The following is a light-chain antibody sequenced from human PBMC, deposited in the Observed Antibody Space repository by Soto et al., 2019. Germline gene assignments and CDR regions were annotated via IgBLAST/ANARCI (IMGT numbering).Light chain of an antibody. J-gene: IGLJ1*01. CDR2: GNS. Sequence: QSVLTQPPSVSGAPGQRVTISCTGSSSNIGAGYDVHWYQQLPGTAPKLLIYGNSNRPSGVPDRFSGSKSGRSASLAITGLQPGDEADYYSQPYNSDLSVYVFGPGTKLTVL. CDR3: QPYNSDLSVYV. CDR1: SSNIGAGYD. V-gene: IGLV1-40*01.